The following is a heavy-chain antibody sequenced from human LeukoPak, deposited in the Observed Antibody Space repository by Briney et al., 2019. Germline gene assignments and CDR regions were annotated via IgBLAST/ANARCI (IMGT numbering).Heavy chain of an antibody. CDR2: IYTSGST. V-gene: IGHV4-4*07. J-gene: IGHJ4*02. Sequence: SSETLSLTCTVSGGSISSHYWSWIRQPAGKGLEWIGRIYTSGSTNYSPPLKSRATLSVDTSRNQFSLRLSSVTAADTAVYYCARDGRGSASSWYLDLWGQGTLVTVSS. D-gene: IGHD6-13*01. CDR3: ARDGRGSASSWYLDL. CDR1: GGSISSHY.